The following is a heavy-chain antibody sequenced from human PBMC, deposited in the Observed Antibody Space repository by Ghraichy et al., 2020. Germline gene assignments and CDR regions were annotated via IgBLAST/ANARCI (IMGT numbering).Heavy chain of an antibody. CDR1: GGSISSYY. J-gene: IGHJ4*02. D-gene: IGHD6-13*01. Sequence: SETLSLTCTVSGGSISSYYWSWIQQPPGKGLEWIGYIYYSGSTNYNPSLKSRVTISVDTSKNQFSLKLSSVTAADTAVYYCARRGAAAGTAFDYWGQGTLVTVSS. CDR2: IYYSGST. V-gene: IGHV4-59*08. CDR3: ARRGAAAGTAFDY.